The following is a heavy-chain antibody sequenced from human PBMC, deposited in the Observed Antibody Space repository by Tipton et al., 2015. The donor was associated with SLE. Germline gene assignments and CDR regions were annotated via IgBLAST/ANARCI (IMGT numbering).Heavy chain of an antibody. CDR1: GFTFSSYG. D-gene: IGHD4-17*01. Sequence: LRLSCAASGFTFSSYGMHWVRQAPGKGLEWVAVIWYDGSNKYYVDSVKGRFTISRDNSKNTLYLQMNSLRAEDAAVYYCAKELTVTTPFDYWGQGTLVTVSS. J-gene: IGHJ4*02. V-gene: IGHV3-30*18. CDR3: AKELTVTTPFDY. CDR2: IWYDGSNK.